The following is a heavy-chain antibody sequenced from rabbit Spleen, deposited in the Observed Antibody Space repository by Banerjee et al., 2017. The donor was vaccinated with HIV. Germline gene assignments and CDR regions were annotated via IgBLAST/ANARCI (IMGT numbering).Heavy chain of an antibody. J-gene: IGHJ4*01. CDR1: GFDFGSFG. V-gene: IGHV1S47*01. CDR2: IVNGNGNT. D-gene: IGHD2-1*01. CDR3: ARGSATMTMVITGYYFNL. Sequence: QEQLLESGGGLVQPEGSLTLTCKASGFDFGSFGMCWVRQAPGKGPEWIACIVNGNGNTYYASWVNGRFTISRSTSLATVTLQVTSLTVADTATYFCARGSATMTMVITGYYFNLWGPGTLVTVS.